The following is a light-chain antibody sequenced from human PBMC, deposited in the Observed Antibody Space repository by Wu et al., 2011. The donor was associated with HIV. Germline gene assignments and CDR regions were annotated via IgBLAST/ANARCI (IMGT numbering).Light chain of an antibody. CDR1: QGISQF. CDR2: AAS. J-gene: IGKJ1*01. CDR3: QKYNTAPWT. V-gene: IGKV1-27*01. Sequence: SQGISQFLAWYQQKPGKPPRVLIYAASTLQSGSHLGLVAVDLGLDFTLTISSLQPEDVATYYCQKYNTAPWTFGQGTKVEMK.